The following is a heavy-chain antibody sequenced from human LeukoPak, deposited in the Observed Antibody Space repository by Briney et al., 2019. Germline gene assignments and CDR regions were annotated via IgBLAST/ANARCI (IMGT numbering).Heavy chain of an antibody. Sequence: SETLSLTCTVSGGSISSGDYYWSWIRQPPGKGLEWIGYIYYGGSTYYNPSLKSPVTISLDTSKNQFSLKLYSVTAADTAVYFCARTEHGGNSGFDYWGQGTLVAVSS. D-gene: IGHD4-23*01. CDR1: GGSISSGDYY. CDR2: IYYGGST. J-gene: IGHJ4*02. CDR3: ARTEHGGNSGFDY. V-gene: IGHV4-30-4*01.